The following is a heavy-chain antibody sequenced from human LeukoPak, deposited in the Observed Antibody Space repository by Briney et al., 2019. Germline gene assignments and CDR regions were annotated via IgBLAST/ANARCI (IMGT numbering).Heavy chain of an antibody. J-gene: IGHJ4*02. CDR2: ISGGST. D-gene: IGHD4-23*01. CDR3: AKDYGYGGPEVYFDY. V-gene: IGHV3-38-3*01. Sequence: GGSLRLSCAASGFTVSSNEMSWVRQAPGKGLEWVSSISGGSTYYADSREGRFTISRDNSKNTLYLQMNSLRAEDTAVYYCAKDYGYGGPEVYFDYWGQGTLVTVSS. CDR1: GFTVSSNE.